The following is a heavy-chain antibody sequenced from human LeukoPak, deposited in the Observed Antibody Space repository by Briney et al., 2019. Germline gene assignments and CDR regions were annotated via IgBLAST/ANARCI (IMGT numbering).Heavy chain of an antibody. Sequence: SETLSLTCAVYGGSFSGYYWSWIRQPPGKGLEWIGEINHSGSTNYNPSLKSRVTISVDTSKNQFSLKLSSVTAADTAVYYCARGGRYYYDSSGSSWFDPWGQGTLVTVSS. CDR2: INHSGST. D-gene: IGHD3-22*01. J-gene: IGHJ5*02. V-gene: IGHV4-34*01. CDR3: ARGGRYYYDSSGSSWFDP. CDR1: GGSFSGYY.